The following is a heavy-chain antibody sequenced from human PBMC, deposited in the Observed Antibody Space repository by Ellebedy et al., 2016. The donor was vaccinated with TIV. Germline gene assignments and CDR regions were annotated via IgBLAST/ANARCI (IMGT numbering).Heavy chain of an antibody. Sequence: PETLSLTCTVSGDSISRSSSYWGWIRQPPGKGLEWIGSIYYTGSTDYNPSLKSRVAISADTSKNQFSLRLSSVTAADTAVYYCARWFGELLYVRWFDPWGQGTLVTVSS. J-gene: IGHJ5*02. CDR1: GDSISRSSSY. CDR2: IYYTGST. V-gene: IGHV4-39*01. CDR3: ARWFGELLYVRWFDP. D-gene: IGHD3-10*01.